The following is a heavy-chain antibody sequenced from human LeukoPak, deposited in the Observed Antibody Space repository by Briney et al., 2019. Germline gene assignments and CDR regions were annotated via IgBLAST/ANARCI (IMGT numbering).Heavy chain of an antibody. CDR2: ISYDGSNK. D-gene: IGHD3-16*01. CDR3: AKDGGFSAEYFQH. V-gene: IGHV3-30*18. Sequence: GRSLRLSCAASGFTFSSYGMHWVRQAPGKGLEWVAVISYDGSNKYYADSVKGRFTISRDNSKNTLYLQMNSLRAEDAAVYYCAKDGGFSAEYFQHWGQGTLVTVSS. J-gene: IGHJ1*01. CDR1: GFTFSSYG.